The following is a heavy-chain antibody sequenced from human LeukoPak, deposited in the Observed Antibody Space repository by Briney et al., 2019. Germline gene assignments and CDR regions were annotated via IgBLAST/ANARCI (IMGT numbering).Heavy chain of an antibody. CDR3: VRDWDHYDFDS. V-gene: IGHV3-30*03. CDR2: ISSGGTPQ. J-gene: IGHJ5*01. CDR1: GFTFSDYA. Sequence: GGSLKLSRAASGFTFSDYAMHWVRQAPGKGPEWVAVISSGGTPQYYGDSVKGRFTVSRDSSKDTLYLQMNSLRAEDTALFYCVRDWDHYDFDSWGQGTLVTVSS. D-gene: IGHD3-3*01.